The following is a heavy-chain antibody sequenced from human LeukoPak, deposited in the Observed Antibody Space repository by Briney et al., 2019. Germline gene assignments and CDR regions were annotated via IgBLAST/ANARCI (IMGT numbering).Heavy chain of an antibody. Sequence: ASVKVSCKASGYTFTSYYMHWVRQAPGQGLEWMGIINPSGGSTSYAQKFQGRVTMTRDTSISTAYMELSRLTSDDTAMYYCARGGTGLKFYYSSGSPAHYWGQGTLVTVSS. CDR3: ARGGTGLKFYYSSGSPAHY. J-gene: IGHJ4*02. CDR2: INPSGGST. D-gene: IGHD3-10*01. CDR1: GYTFTSYY. V-gene: IGHV1-46*01.